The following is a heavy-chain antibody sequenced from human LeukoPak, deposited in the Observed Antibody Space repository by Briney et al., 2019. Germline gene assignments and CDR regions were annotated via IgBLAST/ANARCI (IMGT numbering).Heavy chain of an antibody. J-gene: IGHJ3*02. CDR1: GFTFSSYT. D-gene: IGHD3-22*01. CDR3: ARAKYYDSRGYSVREAYDI. CDR2: ISHDGNIK. V-gene: IGHV3-30*04. Sequence: QTGGSLRPSCTASGFTFSSYTMHWVRRAPGKGLEWVAVISHDGNIKYHADSMKDRFTISRDNSRNTLYLQMNNLRPEDTAVYSCARAKYYDSRGYSVREAYDIWGQGTMVTVPS.